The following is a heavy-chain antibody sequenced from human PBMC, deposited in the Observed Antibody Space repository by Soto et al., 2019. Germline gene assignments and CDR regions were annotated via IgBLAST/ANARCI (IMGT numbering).Heavy chain of an antibody. J-gene: IGHJ4*02. D-gene: IGHD6-19*01. Sequence: QVQLEESGGNVVQPGRSLRLSCAASGFSFSDYGMHWVRQAPGKGLESVALLSYDGDKEYYADSVKGRFTISRDNSKNTVFLQMNSLRPEDTAVYYCGKVLMGEQWLGVMHYWGQGTLVTVTS. CDR1: GFSFSDYG. CDR2: LSYDGDKE. CDR3: GKVLMGEQWLGVMHY. V-gene: IGHV3-30*18.